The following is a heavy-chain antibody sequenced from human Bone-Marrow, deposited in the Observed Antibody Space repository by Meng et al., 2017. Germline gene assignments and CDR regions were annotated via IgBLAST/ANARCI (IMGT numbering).Heavy chain of an antibody. J-gene: IGHJ4*02. CDR1: GYTVSSYA. V-gene: IGHV7-4-1*02. D-gene: IGHD6-19*01. CDR2: INTSTGNP. Sequence: QVQLVQLGSEVKGPGASVKVSSKASGYTVSSYAMNWVRQAPGQGLEWMGWINTSTGNPTYAQCFTGRFVFSLDTSVSTAYLQISSLKAEDTAVYYCARDPGAIAVAGLEDYWGQGTLVTVSS. CDR3: ARDPGAIAVAGLEDY.